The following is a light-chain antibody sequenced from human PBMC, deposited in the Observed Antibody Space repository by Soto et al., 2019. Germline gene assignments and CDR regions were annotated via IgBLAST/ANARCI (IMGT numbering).Light chain of an antibody. J-gene: IGKJ2*01. Sequence: EIVLTQSPATLSVSPGERATLSCRASQSVNTNLAWYQQRPGQAPRRLIYGATTRSSGILARFSGSGSGTEFTLTISSLQSEDFAVYYCQHYNNWPPYTFGQGTRLEIK. V-gene: IGKV3-15*01. CDR2: GAT. CDR1: QSVNTN. CDR3: QHYNNWPPYT.